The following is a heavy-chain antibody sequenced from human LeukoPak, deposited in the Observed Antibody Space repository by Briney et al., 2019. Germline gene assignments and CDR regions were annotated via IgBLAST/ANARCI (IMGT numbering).Heavy chain of an antibody. CDR3: ARDGVGYYDSSGYYYFQH. CDR1: GYSFNVNY. D-gene: IGHD3-22*01. J-gene: IGHJ1*01. CDR2: INPNSGGT. V-gene: IGHV1-2*02. Sequence: ASVKVSCKASGYSFNVNYMHWVRQAPGQGLEWMGWINPNSGGTNYAQKFQGRVTMTRDTSISTAYMELSRLRSDDTAVYYCARDGVGYYDSSGYYYFQHWGQGTLVTVSS.